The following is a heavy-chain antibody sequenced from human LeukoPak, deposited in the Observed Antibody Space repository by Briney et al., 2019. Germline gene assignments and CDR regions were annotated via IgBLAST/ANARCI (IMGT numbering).Heavy chain of an antibody. D-gene: IGHD6-19*01. CDR1: GFTFSSYS. CDR2: IYSAGST. V-gene: IGHV3-66*01. J-gene: IGHJ4*02. CDR3: VRGLGYSSGWFESSGYFDY. Sequence: GGSLRLSCAASGFTFSSYSMNWVRQAPGKGLEWVSVIYSAGSTYYAESVRGRFTISRDKSKNTLYLQMNSLTAKDTAVYYCVRGLGYSSGWFESSGYFDYWGQGTLVTVSS.